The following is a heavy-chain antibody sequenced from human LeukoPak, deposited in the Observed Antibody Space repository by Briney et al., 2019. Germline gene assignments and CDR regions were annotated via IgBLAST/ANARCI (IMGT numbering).Heavy chain of an antibody. CDR3: ARGGVFDYVWVSSRYFDY. J-gene: IGHJ4*02. CDR2: IIPIFGTA. Sequence: SVKVSCKASGGTFSSYGISWVRQAPGQGLEWMGGIIPIFGTANYAQKFQGRVTITADESTSTAYMELSSLRSEDTAVYYCARGGVFDYVWVSSRYFDYWGQGTLVTVSS. V-gene: IGHV1-69*13. D-gene: IGHD3-16*02. CDR1: GGTFSSYG.